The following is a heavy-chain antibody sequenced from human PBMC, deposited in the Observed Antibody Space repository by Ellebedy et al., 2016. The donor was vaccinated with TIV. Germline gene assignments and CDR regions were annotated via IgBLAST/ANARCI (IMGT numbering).Heavy chain of an antibody. V-gene: IGHV4-59*01. J-gene: IGHJ3*01. D-gene: IGHD6-13*01. CDR2: IYYSGST. Sequence: SETLSLTXAVYGESFNGYYWTWIRQPPGKGLEWIGYIYYSGSTNYNPSLKSRVTISVDTSKNQFSLKLSSVTAADTAVYYCARVWKIAAAIGDWGQGTMVTVSS. CDR3: ARVWKIAAAIGD. CDR1: GESFNGYY.